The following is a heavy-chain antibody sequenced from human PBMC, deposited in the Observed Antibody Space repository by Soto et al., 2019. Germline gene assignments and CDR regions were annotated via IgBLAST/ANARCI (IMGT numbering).Heavy chain of an antibody. Sequence: GGSLRLSCAASGFTFSSYWMSWVRQAPGKGLEWVANIKQDASEKYYVDSVKGRFTISRDNAKNSLYLQMNSLRAEDTAVYYCASSPQPLRTLYFDLWGRGTLVTVSS. CDR2: IKQDASEK. CDR1: GFTFSSYW. D-gene: IGHD3-10*01. J-gene: IGHJ2*01. V-gene: IGHV3-7*03. CDR3: ASSPQPLRTLYFDL.